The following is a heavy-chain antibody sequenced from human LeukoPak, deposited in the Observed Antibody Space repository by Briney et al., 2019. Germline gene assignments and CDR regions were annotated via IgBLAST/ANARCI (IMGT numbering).Heavy chain of an antibody. V-gene: IGHV3-23*01. D-gene: IGHD2-15*01. J-gene: IGHJ4*02. CDR3: ARDNGWSADF. CDR2: ISGSGSGT. CDR1: GFTFSSYA. Sequence: GGSLRLSCAASGFTFSSYAMSWVRQAPGKGLEWVSTISGSGSGTYYADSVKGRFTISRDNSKNTLYLQMNSLRAEDTAVYYCARDNGWSADFWGQGTLVTVSS.